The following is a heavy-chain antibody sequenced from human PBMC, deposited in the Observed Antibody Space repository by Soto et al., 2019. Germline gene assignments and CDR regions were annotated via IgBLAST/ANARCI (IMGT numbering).Heavy chain of an antibody. D-gene: IGHD3-10*01. V-gene: IGHV3-30*18. CDR3: AKDLYYGSGSYYTPYYYYGMDV. CDR2: ISYEGSNK. J-gene: IGHJ6*02. Sequence: SLSPLCAASEFTFSSYGKHWVRQAPGKMLERVAVISYEGSNKYYADSVKGRFTISRDNSKKTLYLQMNSLRAEDTAVYYCAKDLYYGSGSYYTPYYYYGMDVWGQGTTVTVSS. CDR1: EFTFSSYG.